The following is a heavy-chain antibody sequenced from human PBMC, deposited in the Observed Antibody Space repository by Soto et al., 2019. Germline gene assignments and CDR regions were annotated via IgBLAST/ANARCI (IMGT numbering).Heavy chain of an antibody. J-gene: IGHJ4*02. V-gene: IGHV1-69*02. CDR3: ARAPGNDPFDY. CDR2: IIPILGIA. CDR1: GGTFSSYT. Sequence: QVQLVQSGAEVKNPGSSVKVSCKASGGTFSSYTISWVRQAPGQGLEWMGRIIPILGIANYAQKFQGRVTITADKSTSTAYMELSSLRSEDTAVYYCARAPGNDPFDYWGQGTLVTVSS. D-gene: IGHD2-8*01.